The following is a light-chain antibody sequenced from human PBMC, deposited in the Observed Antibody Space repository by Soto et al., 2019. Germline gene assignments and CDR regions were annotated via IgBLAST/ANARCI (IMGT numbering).Light chain of an antibody. CDR3: NSYGGSNNLV. J-gene: IGLJ1*01. CDR2: DFT. V-gene: IGLV2-8*01. Sequence: QSVLTQPPSASGSPGQSVTISCTGTSSYVGCYNYVSCYQQHPVKAPKLMIYDFTKLPSVVPYRFSGSKSGNTASLTVSGXQANDEDDYDCNSYGGSNNLVFGTGTKVTVL. CDR1: SSYVGCYNY.